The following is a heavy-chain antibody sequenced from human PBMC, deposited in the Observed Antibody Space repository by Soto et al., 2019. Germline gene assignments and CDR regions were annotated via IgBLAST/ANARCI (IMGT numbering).Heavy chain of an antibody. CDR3: AGVETGRTEHAKWDYYHSYMDV. CDR1: GYTFTSYG. J-gene: IGHJ6*03. CDR2: ISAYNGNT. Sequence: QVQLVQSGAEVKKPGASVKVSCKASGYTFTSYGISWVRQAPGQGLEWMGWISAYNGNTNYAQKLQGRVTMTTDTSTSTAYMEVRSLRSDDTAVYYCAGVETGRTEHAKWDYYHSYMDVWGKGATVTVSS. V-gene: IGHV1-18*01. D-gene: IGHD1-1*01.